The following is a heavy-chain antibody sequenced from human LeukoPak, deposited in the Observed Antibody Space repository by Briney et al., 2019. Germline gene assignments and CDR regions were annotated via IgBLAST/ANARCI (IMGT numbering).Heavy chain of an antibody. CDR3: ARDGSIAARRWYYYYMDV. Sequence: GGSLRLSCAASGFTFSDYYMSWIRHAPGKGLEWVSYISSSGSTIYYAASVKGRFTISRDNAKNSLYLQMNSLRAEDTAVYYCARDGSIAARRWYYYYMDVWGKGTTVTVSS. J-gene: IGHJ6*03. V-gene: IGHV3-11*01. D-gene: IGHD6-6*01. CDR1: GFTFSDYY. CDR2: ISSSGSTI.